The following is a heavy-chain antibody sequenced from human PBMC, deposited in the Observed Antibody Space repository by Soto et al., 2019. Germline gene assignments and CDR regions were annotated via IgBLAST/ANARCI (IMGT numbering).Heavy chain of an antibody. D-gene: IGHD6-13*01. V-gene: IGHV5-51*01. CDR1: GYSVTSYW. Sequence: EVQLVHSGAEVKKPGESLKISCKGSGYSVTSYWIGWVRQMPGKGLECMGIIYPGDSDTRYSPSFQGQVTISADKSISTAYLQWSSLKASATAMYYCARTSAAGKYYYAMDVWGQGTTVTVSS. CDR3: ARTSAAGKYYYAMDV. J-gene: IGHJ6*02. CDR2: IYPGDSDT.